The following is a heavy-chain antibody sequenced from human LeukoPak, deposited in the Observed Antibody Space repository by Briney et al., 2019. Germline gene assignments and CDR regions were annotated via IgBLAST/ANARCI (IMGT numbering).Heavy chain of an antibody. CDR3: ARGLYCSGGSCYSRPFDY. CDR2: VNNDGSTT. CDR1: GFTFSTYW. V-gene: IGHV3-74*01. D-gene: IGHD2-15*01. J-gene: IGHJ4*02. Sequence: GGSLRLSCAASGFTFSTYWMHWVRQAPGKGLVWVSSVNNDGSTTTYADSVKGRFTISRDNAKNTLHLQMNSLRAEDTAVYYCARGLYCSGGSCYSRPFDYWGQGTLVTVSS.